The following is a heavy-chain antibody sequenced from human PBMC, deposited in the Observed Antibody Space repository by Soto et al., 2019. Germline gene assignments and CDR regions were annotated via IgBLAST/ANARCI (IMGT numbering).Heavy chain of an antibody. CDR2: ISYDGSNK. CDR3: AKDYDILTGYYFGGSSWFDP. V-gene: IGHV3-30*18. CDR1: GFTFSSYG. D-gene: IGHD3-9*01. Sequence: QVQLVESGGGVVQPGRSLRLSCAASGFTFSSYGMHWVRQAPGTGLEWVAVISYDGSNKYYADSVKGRFTISRDNSKNPLYLQMNSLRAEDTAVYYCAKDYDILTGYYFGGSSWFDPWGQGTLVTVSS. J-gene: IGHJ5*02.